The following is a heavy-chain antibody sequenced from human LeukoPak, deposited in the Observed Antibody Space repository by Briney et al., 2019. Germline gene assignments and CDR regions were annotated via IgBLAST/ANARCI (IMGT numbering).Heavy chain of an antibody. D-gene: IGHD5-12*01. Sequence: PSETLSLTCTVSGGSISSYYWSWIRQPPGKGLEWIGYIYYSGSTNYNPSLKRRVTISVDTSKNQFSLKLSSVTAADTAVYYCARRPTRGYSGYDLYYMDVWGKGTTVTVSS. CDR3: ARRPTRGYSGYDLYYMDV. J-gene: IGHJ6*03. CDR1: GGSISSYY. V-gene: IGHV4-59*01. CDR2: IYYSGST.